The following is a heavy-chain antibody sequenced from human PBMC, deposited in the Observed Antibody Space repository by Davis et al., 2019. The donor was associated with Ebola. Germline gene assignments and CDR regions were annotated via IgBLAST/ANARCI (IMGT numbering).Heavy chain of an antibody. V-gene: IGHV1-46*01. J-gene: IGHJ6*02. CDR1: GYTFTNSY. CDR2: INPSAGYT. CDR3: ARDGPDYYGLDV. Sequence: ASVKVSCKTSGYTFTNSYIHWVRQAPGQGLEWMGVINPSAGYTNYAQKFQGRVTITRDTSTSTVYMEVTRLRSDDTAVYYFARDGPDYYGLDVWGQGTAVAVSS.